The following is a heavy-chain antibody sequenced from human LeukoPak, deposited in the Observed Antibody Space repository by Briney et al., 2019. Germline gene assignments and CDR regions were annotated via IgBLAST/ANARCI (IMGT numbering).Heavy chain of an antibody. Sequence: GGSLGLSCAASGFTFSSYWMTRVRQAPGKGLEWVANIKQDGSKKNYVDSVKGRFTISRDNAKNSLYLQMNSLRAEDTAVYYCATPLDYYDSSGYHQGGDWGQGTLVTVSS. J-gene: IGHJ4*02. D-gene: IGHD3-22*01. V-gene: IGHV3-7*03. CDR1: GFTFSSYW. CDR2: IKQDGSKK. CDR3: ATPLDYYDSSGYHQGGD.